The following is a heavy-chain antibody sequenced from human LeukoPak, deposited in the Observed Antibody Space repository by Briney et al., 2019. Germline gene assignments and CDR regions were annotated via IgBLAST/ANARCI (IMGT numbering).Heavy chain of an antibody. D-gene: IGHD4-17*01. V-gene: IGHV3-11*04. Sequence: PGGSLRLSCAASGFTFSDYYMSWIRQAPGKGLEWVSYISSSGSTIYYADSVKGRFTISRDNAKNSLYLQTNSLRGDDTAVYYCARGATTTRFGRFDPWGQGTLVIVSS. CDR1: GFTFSDYY. CDR3: ARGATTTRFGRFDP. CDR2: ISSSGSTI. J-gene: IGHJ5*02.